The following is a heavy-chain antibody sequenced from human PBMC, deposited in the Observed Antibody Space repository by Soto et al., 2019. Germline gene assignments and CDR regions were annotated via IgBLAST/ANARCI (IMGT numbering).Heavy chain of an antibody. CDR2: IWYDGSNK. D-gene: IGHD6-13*01. V-gene: IGHV3-33*01. J-gene: IGHJ4*02. Sequence: PGGSLRLSCAASGFTFSSYGMHWVRQAPGKGLEWVAVIWYDGSNKYYADSVKGRFTISRDNSKNTLYLQMNSLRAEDTAVYYCARDSWQQLVPRAIDYWGQGTLVTVSS. CDR1: GFTFSSYG. CDR3: ARDSWQQLVPRAIDY.